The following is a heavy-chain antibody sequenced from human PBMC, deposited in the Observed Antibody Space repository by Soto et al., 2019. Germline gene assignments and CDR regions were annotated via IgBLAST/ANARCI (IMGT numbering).Heavy chain of an antibody. J-gene: IGHJ6*01. CDR1: PGSCSGYY. CDR3: ARDSIAAAGDYGMDV. V-gene: IGHV4-34*01. D-gene: IGHD6-13*01. CDR2: INHSGST. Sequence: PSETLSRTGAVYPGSCSGYYWSWRRQRPGKGLEWIGEINHSGSTNYNPSLKSRVTISVYTSKNQFSLKLSSVTAADTAVYYCARDSIAAAGDYGMDVWGQGTTVTVSS.